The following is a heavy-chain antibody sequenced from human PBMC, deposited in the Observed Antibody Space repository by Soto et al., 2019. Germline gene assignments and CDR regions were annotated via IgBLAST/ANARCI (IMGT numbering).Heavy chain of an antibody. V-gene: IGHV3-21*01. CDR1: GFTFSTYS. J-gene: IGHJ6*02. CDR2: ISSSSSYI. CDR3: AGYDSSGYYWPYYYYGMDV. Sequence: PGGSLRLSCAASGFTFSTYSMNWVRQAPGKGLEWVSSISSSSSYIYYADSVKGRFTISRDNAKNSLYLQMNSLRAEDTAVYYCAGYDSSGYYWPYYYYGMDVWGQGTTVTV. D-gene: IGHD3-22*01.